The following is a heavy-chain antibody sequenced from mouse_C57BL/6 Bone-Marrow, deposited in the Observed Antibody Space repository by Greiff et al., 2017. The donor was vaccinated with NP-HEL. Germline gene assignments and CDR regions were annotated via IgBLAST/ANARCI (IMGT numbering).Heavy chain of an antibody. CDR2: ISDGGSYT. Sequence: EVKLVESGGGLVKPGGSLKLSCAASGFTFSSYAMSWVRQTPEKRLEWVATISDGGSYTYYPDNVKGRFTISRDNAKNNLYLQMSHLKSEDTAMYYCARDRYYYGSSSMDYWGQGTSVTVSS. J-gene: IGHJ4*01. CDR1: GFTFSSYA. D-gene: IGHD1-1*01. V-gene: IGHV5-4*01. CDR3: ARDRYYYGSSSMDY.